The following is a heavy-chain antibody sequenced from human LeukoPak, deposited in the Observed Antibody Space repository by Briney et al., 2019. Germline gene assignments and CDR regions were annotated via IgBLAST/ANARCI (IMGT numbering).Heavy chain of an antibody. CDR2: INPNSGGT. V-gene: IGHV1-2*02. Sequence: GASVKVSCMASGYTFTGYYMHWVRQAPGQGLEWMGWINPNSGGTNYAQKFQGRVTMTRDTSISTAYMELSRLRSDDTAVYYCARPRIAMVRGVIVAFDIWGQGTMVTVSS. D-gene: IGHD3-10*01. CDR3: ARPRIAMVRGVIVAFDI. CDR1: GYTFTGYY. J-gene: IGHJ3*02.